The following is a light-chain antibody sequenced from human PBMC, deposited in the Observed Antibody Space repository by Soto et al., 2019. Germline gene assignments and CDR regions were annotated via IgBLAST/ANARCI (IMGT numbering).Light chain of an antibody. J-gene: IGKJ1*01. CDR3: QQTYTSRPWT. Sequence: DIPMTESPSTLSACVGARLSITCRASQSISSWLAWYQERPGKAPNLLIYGASNLQSGVPSRFSGSGSGTDFTLTISSLQPEDFATYYCQQTYTSRPWTFGRGTKVDI. CDR1: QSISSW. V-gene: IGKV1-39*01. CDR2: GAS.